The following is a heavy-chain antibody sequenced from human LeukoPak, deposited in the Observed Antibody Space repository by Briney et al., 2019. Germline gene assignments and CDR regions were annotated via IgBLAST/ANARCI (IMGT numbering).Heavy chain of an antibody. CDR3: ARRTGYSSTVDY. CDR2: IYPGDSDT. D-gene: IGHD6-13*01. CDR1: GYSFATYW. Sequence: GESLQISFKGSGYSFATYWIGWVRQMPGKGLEWMGIIYPGDSDTRYSPSFQGQVTISVDKSISTAYLQWSSLKASDTAMYYCARRTGYSSTVDYWGQGTLVTVSS. V-gene: IGHV5-51*01. J-gene: IGHJ4*02.